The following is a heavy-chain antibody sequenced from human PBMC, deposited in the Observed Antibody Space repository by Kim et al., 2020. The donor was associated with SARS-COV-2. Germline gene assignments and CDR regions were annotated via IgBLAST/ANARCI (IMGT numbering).Heavy chain of an antibody. J-gene: IGHJ6*02. CDR1: GFTFSSYG. Sequence: GGSLRLSCAASGFTFSSYGMHWVRQAPGKGLEWVAVISYDGSNKYYADSVKGRFTISRDNSKNTLYLQMNSLRAEDTAVYYCAKDFLAAAGYLNINNYYYYGMDVWGQGTTVTVSS. CDR3: AKDFLAAAGYLNINNYYYYGMDV. CDR2: ISYDGSNK. D-gene: IGHD6-13*01. V-gene: IGHV3-30*18.